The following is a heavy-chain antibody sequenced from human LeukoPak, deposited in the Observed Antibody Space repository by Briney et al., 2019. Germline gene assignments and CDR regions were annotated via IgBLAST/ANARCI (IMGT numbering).Heavy chain of an antibody. Sequence: PGGSLRLSCAASGFTFSSYAMHWVRQAPGKGLDRVAVISFDGSNKYYADSVKGRFTISRDNSKNTLYLQMNSLRAEDTAVYYCARRWGAYFDYWGQGALVTVSS. J-gene: IGHJ4*02. V-gene: IGHV3-30-3*01. CDR3: ARRWGAYFDY. CDR2: ISFDGSNK. CDR1: GFTFSSYA. D-gene: IGHD1-26*01.